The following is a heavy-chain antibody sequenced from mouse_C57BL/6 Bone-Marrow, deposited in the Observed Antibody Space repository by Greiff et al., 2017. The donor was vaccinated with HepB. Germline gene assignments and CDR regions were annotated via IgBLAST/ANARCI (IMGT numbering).Heavy chain of an antibody. V-gene: IGHV5-9*01. CDR3: ARLGYDYDNYFDY. D-gene: IGHD2-4*01. J-gene: IGHJ2*01. Sequence: EVMLVESGGGLVKPGGSLKLSCAASGFTFSSYTMSWVRQTPEKRLEWVATISGGGGNTHYPDSVKGRFTISRDNAKNTLYLQMSRLRSEDTALYYCARLGYDYDNYFDYWGQGTTLTVSS. CDR2: ISGGGGNT. CDR1: GFTFSSYT.